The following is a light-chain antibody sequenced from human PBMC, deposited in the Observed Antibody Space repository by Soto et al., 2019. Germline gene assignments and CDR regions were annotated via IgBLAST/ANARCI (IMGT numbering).Light chain of an antibody. CDR2: GAS. V-gene: IGKV3-20*01. CDR3: QQYGSSPPDT. Sequence: IVLTQSPGTLSLSPGERATLSCRASESVRDNYLAWYQQRSGQAPRLVIYGASSRATGIPDRFSGSGSGTDFTLTINRMEPEDFAVYYCQQYGSSPPDTFGQGTRLEIK. J-gene: IGKJ5*01. CDR1: ESVRDNY.